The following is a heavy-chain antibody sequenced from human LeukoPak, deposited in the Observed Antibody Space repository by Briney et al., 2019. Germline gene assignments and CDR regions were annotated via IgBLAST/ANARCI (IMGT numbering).Heavy chain of an antibody. CDR2: ICDRGST. Sequence: PSETLSLTCTVSGGSISSYCWSWIRQPPGKGLEWIGNICDRGSTKYNPSLKSRVTISPDTSKNEFSLRLSSVTAADTAVYYCARGRYLDVWGQGTTVTVSS. V-gene: IGHV4-59*01. J-gene: IGHJ6*02. CDR3: ARGRYLDV. CDR1: GGSISSYC. D-gene: IGHD3-10*01.